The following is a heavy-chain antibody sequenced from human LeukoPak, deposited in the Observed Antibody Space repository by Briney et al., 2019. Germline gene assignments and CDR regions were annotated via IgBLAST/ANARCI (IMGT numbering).Heavy chain of an antibody. CDR1: GFTFSSYE. CDR2: ISSSGSTI. CDR3: ARASGSASHSGDY. J-gene: IGHJ4*02. Sequence: GGSLRLSCAASGFTFSSYEMNWVRQAPGKGPEGVSYISSSGSTIYYADSVKGGFTISRDNAKNSLYLQMNSLRAEDTAVYYCARASGSASHSGDYWGQGTLVTVSS. D-gene: IGHD3-10*01. V-gene: IGHV3-48*03.